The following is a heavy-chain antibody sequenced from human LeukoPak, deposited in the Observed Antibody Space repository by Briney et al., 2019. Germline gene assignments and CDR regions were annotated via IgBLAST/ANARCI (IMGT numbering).Heavy chain of an antibody. D-gene: IGHD3-3*01. Sequence: ASVKVSCKASGYSFTSNGIIWVRQAPGQGLEWMGWISGYNGNTNYVRRFQGRVTMTTDTSTSSAYMELRSLRSDDTAVYYCARGGFTTQAGLDPWGQGTLVTVSS. V-gene: IGHV1-18*01. J-gene: IGHJ5*02. CDR3: ARGGFTTQAGLDP. CDR1: GYSFTSNG. CDR2: ISGYNGNT.